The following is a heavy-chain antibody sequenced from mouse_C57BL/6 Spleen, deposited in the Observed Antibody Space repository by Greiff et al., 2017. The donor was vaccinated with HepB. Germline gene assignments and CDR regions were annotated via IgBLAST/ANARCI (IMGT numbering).Heavy chain of an antibody. J-gene: IGHJ3*01. V-gene: IGHV5-9*01. CDR1: GFTFSSYT. CDR2: ISGGGGNT. D-gene: IGHD1-1*01. CDR3: ARRGYYYGSSAWFAY. Sequence: EVMLVESGGGLVKPGGSLKLSCAASGFTFSSYTMSWVRQTPEKRLEWVATISGGGGNTYYPDSVKGRFTISRDNAKNTLYLQMSSLRSEDKALYYCARRGYYYGSSAWFAYWGQGTLVTVSA.